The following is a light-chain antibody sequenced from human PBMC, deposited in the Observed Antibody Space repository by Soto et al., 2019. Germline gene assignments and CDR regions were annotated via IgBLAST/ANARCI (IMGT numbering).Light chain of an antibody. CDR2: DVS. Sequence: SALTQPASVSGSPGQSITISCTGTSSDVGGYNYVSWYQQHPGKAPKLMICDVSNRPSGVSNRFSGSKSGNTASLTISGLQAEDEADYYCSSYTSSNIYVFGTGTKLTVL. V-gene: IGLV2-14*01. J-gene: IGLJ1*01. CDR1: SSDVGGYNY. CDR3: SSYTSSNIYV.